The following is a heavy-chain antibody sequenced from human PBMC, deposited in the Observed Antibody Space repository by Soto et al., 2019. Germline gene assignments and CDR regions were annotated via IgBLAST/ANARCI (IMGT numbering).Heavy chain of an antibody. CDR2: VISASGSV. CDR3: ARVGSRDAYNYVLDQ. CDR1: GRIFSSFP. Sequence: QVQVVQSGAEVKKPGSSVKISCKASGRIFSSFPTSWVRQVPGQGLEWMGGVISASGSVTYAPKFQGRVTMTAVNSAGIGYMELTSLTSEDTAIYYCARVGSRDAYNYVLDQWVPGTMVTVSS. J-gene: IGHJ1*01. V-gene: IGHV1-69*06. D-gene: IGHD5-18*01.